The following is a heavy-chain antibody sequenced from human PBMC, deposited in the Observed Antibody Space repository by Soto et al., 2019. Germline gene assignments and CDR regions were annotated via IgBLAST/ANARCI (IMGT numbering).Heavy chain of an antibody. J-gene: IGHJ5*01. CDR1: GGTFSSYA. V-gene: IGHV1-69*17. Sequence: QVQLVQSGAEVQKPGSSVKVSCKSSGGTFSSYAISWVRQAPGQGLEWMGGVIPVFGLATYAQKVQGRVTITADKSTNTAYMELNTLRSEDAAVYYCARASIHGSSWYFWFDPWGQGTLVTVSS. CDR3: ARASIHGSSWYFWFDP. D-gene: IGHD6-13*01. CDR2: VIPVFGLA.